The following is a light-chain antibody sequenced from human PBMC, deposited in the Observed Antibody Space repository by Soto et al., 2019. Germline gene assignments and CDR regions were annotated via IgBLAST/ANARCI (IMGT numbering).Light chain of an antibody. CDR3: QQYKDYTWT. V-gene: IGKV1-5*01. J-gene: IGKJ1*01. CDR1: QRVDRY. CDR2: DAS. Sequence: DIQMTQSPSTLYASLGDRVPIXWRASQRVDRYLAWYQQKPGKAPQLLIYDASRLESGVPSRFSGSGSGTEFTLTISSLQPDDFTTFYCQQYKDYTWTFGQGTKVDIK.